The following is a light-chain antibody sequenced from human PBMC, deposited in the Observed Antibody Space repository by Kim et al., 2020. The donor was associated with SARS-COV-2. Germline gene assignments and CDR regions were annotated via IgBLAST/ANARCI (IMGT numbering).Light chain of an antibody. CDR3: QQGNTWPLS. CDR2: DAS. Sequence: EILLTQSPATLSLSPGERATLSCRASQSVSTYLAWYQQKPGQAPRLLIYDASNRAPGIPARFSGGGSGTDFTLSISSLEPEDFAVYYCQQGNTWPLSFGGGTKVDIK. J-gene: IGKJ4*01. V-gene: IGKV3-11*01. CDR1: QSVSTY.